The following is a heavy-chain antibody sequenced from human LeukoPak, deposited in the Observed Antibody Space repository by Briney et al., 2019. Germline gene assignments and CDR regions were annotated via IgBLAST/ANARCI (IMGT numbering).Heavy chain of an antibody. V-gene: IGHV3-9*01. Sequence: GGSLRLSCAASGFTFDDYAMHWVRQAPGKGLEWVSSISWNSGSISYADSVKGRFTISRDNAKNSLYLQMNSLRAEDTALYYCAKGPYSGSYFNYFDYWGQGNLVTVSS. J-gene: IGHJ4*02. CDR1: GFTFDDYA. CDR2: ISWNSGSI. D-gene: IGHD1-26*01. CDR3: AKGPYSGSYFNYFDY.